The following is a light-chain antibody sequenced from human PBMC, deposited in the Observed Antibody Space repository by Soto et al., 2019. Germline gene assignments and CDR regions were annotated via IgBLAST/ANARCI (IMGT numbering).Light chain of an antibody. J-gene: IGKJ2*01. CDR1: QSISAY. V-gene: IGKV1-39*01. CDR2: ATS. Sequence: IQLTQSPSSLSASVGDRVTITCRTSQSISAYLNWYRQKPGQAPELLIYATSNLHSGVPSRFSGSGYVTEFTLTINSLQPEELATYYCQQSHSSEYSFGQGTRLEIK. CDR3: QQSHSSEYS.